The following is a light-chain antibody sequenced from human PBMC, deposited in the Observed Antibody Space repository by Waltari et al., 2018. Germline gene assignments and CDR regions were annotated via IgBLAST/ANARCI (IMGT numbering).Light chain of an antibody. Sequence: EIVLTQSPGTLSLSPGERATLSCRASQSVSRTFAWYQKKPGQAPRLLIYGASTRATGIPERFSGGGSGTDFSLTISRLEPEDFALYYCQHYVRLPATFGQGTKVEIK. V-gene: IGKV3-20*01. CDR1: QSVSRTF. J-gene: IGKJ1*01. CDR3: QHYVRLPAT. CDR2: GAS.